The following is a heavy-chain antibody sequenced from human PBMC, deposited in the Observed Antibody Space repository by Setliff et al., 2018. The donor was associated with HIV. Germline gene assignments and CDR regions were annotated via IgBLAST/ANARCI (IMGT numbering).Heavy chain of an antibody. D-gene: IGHD5-12*01. V-gene: IGHV5-51*01. CDR2: IYPSDSKT. Sequence: PGESLKISCKGSGYVFANYWIGWVRQMPGTGLEWMGIIYPSDSKTIYGPSFQGQVTISVDTSTTTAYLQWSSLKASDTAMYYCTKQSDATISIEWGDGYDIWGQGTMVTVSS. J-gene: IGHJ3*02. CDR3: TKQSDATISIEWGDGYDI. CDR1: GYVFANYW.